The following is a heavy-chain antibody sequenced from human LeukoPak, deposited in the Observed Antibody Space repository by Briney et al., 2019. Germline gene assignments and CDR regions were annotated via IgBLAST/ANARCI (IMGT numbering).Heavy chain of an antibody. CDR3: GRGITGTTGGGFDY. D-gene: IGHD1-7*01. CDR1: GFTFSSYA. CDR2: ISYDGSNK. V-gene: IGHV3-30-3*01. J-gene: IGHJ4*02. Sequence: PGGSLRLSCAASGFTFSSYAMHWVRQAPGKGLEWVAVISYDGSNKYYADSVKGRFTISRDNSKNTLYLQMNSLRAEDTAVYYCGRGITGTTGGGFDYWGQGTLVTVSS.